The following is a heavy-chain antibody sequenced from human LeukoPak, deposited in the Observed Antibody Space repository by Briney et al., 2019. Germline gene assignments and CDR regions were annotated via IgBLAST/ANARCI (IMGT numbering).Heavy chain of an antibody. Sequence: GGSLRLSCAASGFTFSSYSMNWVRQAPGKGLEWVSYISSSSSTIYYADSVKGRFTISRDNAKNSLYLQMNSLRAEDTAVYYCAKDSAFGGEDSWGQGTLVTVSS. CDR2: ISSSSSTI. CDR1: GFTFSSYS. D-gene: IGHD3-16*01. V-gene: IGHV3-48*01. J-gene: IGHJ4*02. CDR3: AKDSAFGGEDS.